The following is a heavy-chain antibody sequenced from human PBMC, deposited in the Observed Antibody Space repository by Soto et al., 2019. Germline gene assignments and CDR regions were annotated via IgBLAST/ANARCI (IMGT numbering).Heavy chain of an antibody. CDR3: AGGDSGSFDS. D-gene: IGHD3-16*01. CDR2: ISFSGSTI. J-gene: IGHJ4*02. CDR1: RFTFSDYY. Sequence: GGSLRLSCAASRFTFSDYYFTWIRQAPGKGLEWVSYISFSGSTIYYADSVKGRFTISRDNAKNSLYLQMNNLRPEDTAVYYCAGGDSGSFDSWGQGTLVTVSS. V-gene: IGHV3-11*01.